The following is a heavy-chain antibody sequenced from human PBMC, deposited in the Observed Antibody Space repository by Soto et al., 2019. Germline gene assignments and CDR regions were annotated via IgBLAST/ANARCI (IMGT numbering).Heavy chain of an antibody. J-gene: IGHJ4*02. V-gene: IGHV3-7*01. CDR3: AREGIVVVPAALDY. CDR1: GFTFSSYW. CDR2: IKQDGSEK. Sequence: GESLKISCAASGFTFSSYWMSWVRQAPGKGLEWVANIKQDGSEKYYVDSVKGRFTISRDNAKNSLYLQMNSLRAEDTAVYYCAREGIVVVPAALDYWGQGTLVTVSS. D-gene: IGHD2-2*01.